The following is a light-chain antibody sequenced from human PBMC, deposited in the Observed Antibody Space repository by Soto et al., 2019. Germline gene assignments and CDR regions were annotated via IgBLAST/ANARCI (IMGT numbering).Light chain of an antibody. CDR1: SSDIGAYNY. CDR3: SSYTSSTTLV. CDR2: EVT. V-gene: IGLV2-14*01. J-gene: IGLJ1*01. Sequence: QSVLTQPASVSGSPGQSITISCTGTSSDIGAYNYVSWYQQYPGKTPKLVIYEVTDRPSGVSSRFSGSKSGSTASLTISGLQTEDVADYYCSSYTSSTTLVFGTGTKVTVL.